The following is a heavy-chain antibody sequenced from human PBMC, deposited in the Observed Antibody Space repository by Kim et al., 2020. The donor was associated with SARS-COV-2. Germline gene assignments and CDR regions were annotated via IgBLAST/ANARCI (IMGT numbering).Heavy chain of an antibody. Sequence: GGSLRLSCAASGFTFSDYYMSWIRQAPGKGLEWVSYISSSGSTIYYADSVKGRFTISRDNAKNSLYLQMNSLRVEDTAVYYFARGVSYYYGSGSYPLDYWGQGTLVTVSS. V-gene: IGHV3-11*01. CDR1: GFTFSDYY. CDR3: ARGVSYYYGSGSYPLDY. CDR2: ISSSGSTI. J-gene: IGHJ4*02. D-gene: IGHD3-10*01.